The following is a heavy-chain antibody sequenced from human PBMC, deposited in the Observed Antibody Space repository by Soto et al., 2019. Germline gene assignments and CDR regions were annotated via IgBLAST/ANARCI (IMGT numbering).Heavy chain of an antibody. CDR3: TTDPTGGWFDP. Sequence: EVQLVESGGGLVKPGGSLRLSCAASGFTFSNAWMNWVRQAPGKGLEWVGRIKSKTDGGTTDYAAPVKGRFTISRDDSTNTLYLQINSLKIEDTALYYCTTDPTGGWFDPWGQGTLVTVSS. J-gene: IGHJ5*02. CDR1: GFTFSNAW. V-gene: IGHV3-15*07. CDR2: IKSKTDGGTT. D-gene: IGHD4-17*01.